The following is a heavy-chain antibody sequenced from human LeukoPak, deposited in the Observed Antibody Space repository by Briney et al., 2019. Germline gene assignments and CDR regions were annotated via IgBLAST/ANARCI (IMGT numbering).Heavy chain of an antibody. CDR2: IYPGDSDT. CDR3: ARQGRYCSGGSCYPDY. V-gene: IGHV5-51*01. CDR1: GYSSTSSS. Sequence: GESLKISCKGSGYSSTSSSIGWVRQMPGKGLEWMGIIYPGDSDTRYSPSFQGQVTISAGKSISTAYLQWSSLKASDTAMYYCARQGRYCSGGSCYPDYWGQGTLVTVSS. J-gene: IGHJ4*02. D-gene: IGHD2-15*01.